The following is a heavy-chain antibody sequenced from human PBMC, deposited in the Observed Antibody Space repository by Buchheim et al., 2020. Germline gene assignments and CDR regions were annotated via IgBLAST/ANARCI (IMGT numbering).Heavy chain of an antibody. CDR1: GFTFTTFW. CDR3: AREVRGHAYFDT. Sequence: EVQLVESGGGLIQPGGSLRLSCAASGFTFTTFWMHWVRQVPGKGLMWVSRINPDGSDRSYAASVRGRFTISSDNAENTLYLQMNSLRVEDTGVYSCAREVRGHAYFDTWGQGT. J-gene: IGHJ4*02. CDR2: INPDGSDR. V-gene: IGHV3-74*01.